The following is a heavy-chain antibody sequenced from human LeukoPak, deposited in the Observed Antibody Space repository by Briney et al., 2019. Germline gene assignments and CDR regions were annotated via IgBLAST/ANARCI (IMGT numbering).Heavy chain of an antibody. CDR3: AKDIKYQLLGGRLDP. CDR1: GFTFSDYY. CDR2: ISSSGSTI. J-gene: IGHJ5*02. D-gene: IGHD2-2*01. Sequence: GGSLRLSCAASGFTFSDYYMSWIRQAPGKGLEWVSYISSSGSTIYYADSVKGRFTISRDNAKNPLYLQMNSLRAEDTAVYYCAKDIKYQLLGGRLDPWGQGTLVTVSS. V-gene: IGHV3-11*01.